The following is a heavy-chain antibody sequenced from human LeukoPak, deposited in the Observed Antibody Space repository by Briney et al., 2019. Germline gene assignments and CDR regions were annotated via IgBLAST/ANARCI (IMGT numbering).Heavy chain of an antibody. J-gene: IGHJ4*02. CDR1: GFTFDDYA. CDR3: AKTYYYDSSGYPSGLFDY. Sequence: GGSLRLSCAASGFTFDDYAMHWVRHAPGKGLEWVSGISWNSGSIGYADSVKGRFTISRDNAENSLYLQMNSLRAEDTALYYCAKTYYYDSSGYPSGLFDYWGQGTLVTVSS. V-gene: IGHV3-9*01. CDR2: ISWNSGSI. D-gene: IGHD3-22*01.